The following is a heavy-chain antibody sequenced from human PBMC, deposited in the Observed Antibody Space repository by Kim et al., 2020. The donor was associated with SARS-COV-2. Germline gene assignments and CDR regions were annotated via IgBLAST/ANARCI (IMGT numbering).Heavy chain of an antibody. CDR2: IYPGDSDT. CDR1: GYSFTSYW. J-gene: IGHJ6*02. CDR3: ARLSSSGSYSYYYYGMDV. D-gene: IGHD3-10*01. V-gene: IGHV5-51*01. Sequence: GESLKISCKGSGYSFTSYWIGWVRQMPGKGLEWMGIIYPGDSDTRYSPSFQGQVTISADKSISTAYLQWSSLKASDTAMYYCARLSSSGSYSYYYYGMDVWGQGTTVTVSS.